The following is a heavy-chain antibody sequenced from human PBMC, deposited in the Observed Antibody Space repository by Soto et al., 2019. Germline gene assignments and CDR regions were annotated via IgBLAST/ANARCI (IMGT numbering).Heavy chain of an antibody. CDR3: AKVGVAVAGGDFYYYYYYGMDV. J-gene: IGHJ6*02. D-gene: IGHD6-19*01. CDR2: ISYDGSNK. Sequence: PGGSLRLSCAASGFTFSSYGMHWVRQAPGKGLEWVAVISYDGSNKYYADSVKGRFTISRDNSKNTLYLQMNSLRAEDTAVYYCAKVGVAVAGGDFYYYYYYGMDVWGQGTTVTVSS. CDR1: GFTFSSYG. V-gene: IGHV3-30*18.